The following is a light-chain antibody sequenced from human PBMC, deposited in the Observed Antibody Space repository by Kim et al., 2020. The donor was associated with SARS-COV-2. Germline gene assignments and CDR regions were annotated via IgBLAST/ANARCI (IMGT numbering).Light chain of an antibody. CDR1: GSDGGGFIY. Sequence: QSVTISCTGTGSDGGGFIYVSWYQQYPGKAPKLMIFDASKRPSGVSNRFSGSKSGSTASLTISGLQADDEAEYYCSSYTRSSTYVFGTGTKVTVL. CDR3: SSYTRSSTYV. V-gene: IGLV2-14*04. CDR2: DAS. J-gene: IGLJ1*01.